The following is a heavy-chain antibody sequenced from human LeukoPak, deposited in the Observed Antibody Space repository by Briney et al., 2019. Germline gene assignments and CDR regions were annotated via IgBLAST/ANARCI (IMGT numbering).Heavy chain of an antibody. CDR1: GFTVSTYW. CDR3: AREAVHCGGSSCLKAY. Sequence: GGCLRLSCVASGFTVSTYWMSWVRQAPGKGLEWVANINKDGSEENYLDSVKGRFPISRDNAENSLFLQMNSLRAEDTAVYHCAREAVHCGGSSCLKAYWGQGTLVTVSS. J-gene: IGHJ4*02. CDR2: INKDGSEE. V-gene: IGHV3-7*03. D-gene: IGHD6-13*01.